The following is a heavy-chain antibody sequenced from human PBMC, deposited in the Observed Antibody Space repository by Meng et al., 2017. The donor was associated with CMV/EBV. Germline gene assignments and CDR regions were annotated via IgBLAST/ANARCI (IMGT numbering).Heavy chain of an antibody. CDR1: YNFNGYY. CDR2: INPNSGGT. J-gene: IGHJ4*02. Sequence: YNFNGYYMNGVRQAPGQGLEWMGWINPNSGGTNYAQKFQGRVTMTRDTSISTAYMELSRLRSDDTAVYYCARDFSHTAMVSRGSGYWGQGTLVTVSS. V-gene: IGHV1-2*02. D-gene: IGHD5-18*01. CDR3: ARDFSHTAMVSRGSGY.